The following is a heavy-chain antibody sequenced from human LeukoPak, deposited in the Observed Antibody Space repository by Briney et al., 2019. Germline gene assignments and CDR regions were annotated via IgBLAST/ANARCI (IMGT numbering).Heavy chain of an antibody. CDR1: GFTFSSYG. CDR2: ISYDGNKK. J-gene: IGHJ4*02. CDR3: ARGARKGDDYGGFFDY. Sequence: GGSLRLSCAASGFTFSSYGMSWVRQAPGKGLEWLTVISYDGNKKQYADSVKGRFTISRDNSKNTLYLQMNSLRAEDTAVYYCARGARKGDDYGGFFDYWGQGTLVTVSS. V-gene: IGHV3-30*03. D-gene: IGHD4-23*01.